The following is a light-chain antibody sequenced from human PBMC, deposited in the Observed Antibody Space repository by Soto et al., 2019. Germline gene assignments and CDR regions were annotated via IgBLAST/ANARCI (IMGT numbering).Light chain of an antibody. CDR2: GAS. V-gene: IGKV3-20*01. Sequence: EIVLTQSPGTMSLSPGERATLSCRASQSVSSSYLAWYQHKPGQAPRLLIYGASSRATGIPDRFSGSGSGTDFTLAISRLEREDFAVYYWQHYGSSPSWTCVQGPKVEIK. CDR1: QSVSSSY. J-gene: IGKJ1*01. CDR3: QHYGSSPSWT.